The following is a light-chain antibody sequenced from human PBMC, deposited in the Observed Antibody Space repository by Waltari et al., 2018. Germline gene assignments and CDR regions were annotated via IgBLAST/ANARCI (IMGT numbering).Light chain of an antibody. CDR2: AAS. CDR3: QQTYSTLLSP. CDR1: QTISTY. Sequence: DIQMTQSTSSLSASVGDSVTITCRASQTISTYLNWYQQKPGRAPKLLIYAASSLHSAVPSSFSGTRSVTDFTLTIRSLQSDAFATYYCQQTYSTLLSPFGPGPKVPVK. V-gene: IGKV1-39*01. J-gene: IGKJ3*01.